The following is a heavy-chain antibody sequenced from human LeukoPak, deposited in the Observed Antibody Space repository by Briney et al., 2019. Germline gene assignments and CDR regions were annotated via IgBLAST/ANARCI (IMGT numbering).Heavy chain of an antibody. D-gene: IGHD2-2*01. Sequence: SVKVSCKASGGTFSSYAISWVRQAPGQGLEWMGGIIPIFGTANYAQKFQGRVTITTDESTSTAYMELSSLRSEDTAVYYCARTYCSSTSCYPNDDRDPYYYYYMDVWGKGTTVTVSS. V-gene: IGHV1-69*05. J-gene: IGHJ6*03. CDR1: GGTFSSYA. CDR2: IIPIFGTA. CDR3: ARTYCSSTSCYPNDDRDPYYYYYMDV.